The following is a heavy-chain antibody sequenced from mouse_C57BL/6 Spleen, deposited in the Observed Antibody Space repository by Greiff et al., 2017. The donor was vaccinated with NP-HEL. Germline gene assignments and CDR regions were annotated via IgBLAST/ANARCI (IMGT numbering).Heavy chain of an antibody. CDR1: GYTFTSYW. CDR2: IYPGSGST. Sequence: QVQLQQPGAELVKPGASVKMSCKASGYTFTSYWITWVKQRPGQGLEWIGDIYPGSGSTNYNEKFKSKATLTVDTSSSTAYMQLSSLTSEDSAVYYCARYLPYDYQRAMDYWGQGTSVTVSS. D-gene: IGHD2-4*01. J-gene: IGHJ4*01. CDR3: ARYLPYDYQRAMDY. V-gene: IGHV1-55*01.